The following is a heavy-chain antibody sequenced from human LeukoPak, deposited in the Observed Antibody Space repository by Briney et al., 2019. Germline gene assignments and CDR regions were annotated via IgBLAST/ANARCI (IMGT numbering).Heavy chain of an antibody. CDR3: ATRFTSSWTGY. Sequence: PGGSLRHSCAASGFTFSSYAMSWVRQAPGKGLEWVSAISGSGGSTYYADSVKGRFTISRDNSKNTLYLQMNSLRAEDTAVYYCATRFTSSWTGYWGQGTLVTVSS. CDR1: GFTFSSYA. D-gene: IGHD6-13*01. CDR2: ISGSGGST. V-gene: IGHV3-23*01. J-gene: IGHJ4*02.